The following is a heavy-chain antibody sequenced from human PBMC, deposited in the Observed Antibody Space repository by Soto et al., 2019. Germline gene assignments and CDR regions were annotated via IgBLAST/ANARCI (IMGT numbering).Heavy chain of an antibody. V-gene: IGHV3-30-3*01. J-gene: IGHJ6*02. D-gene: IGHD6-25*01. CDR2: ISYDGSNK. CDR3: AREVRRNYGMDV. Sequence: RGSLRLSCAASGFTFSSYAMHWVRQAPGKGLEWVAVISYDGSNKYYADSVKGRFTISRDNSKNTLYLQMNSLRAEDTAVYYCAREVRRNYGMDVWGQGTTVTVSS. CDR1: GFTFSSYA.